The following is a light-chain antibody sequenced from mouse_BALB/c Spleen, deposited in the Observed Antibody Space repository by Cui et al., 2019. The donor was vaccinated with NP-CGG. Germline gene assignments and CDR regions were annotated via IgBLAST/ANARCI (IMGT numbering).Light chain of an antibody. CDR2: GTN. CDR1: TGTVTTGNY. Sequence: QAFVTQETAPTTSPGETVTLTCRSNTGTVTTGNYANWVQEKPDHLFTGLIGGTNNRAPGVPARFSGSLIGDKAALTITGAQTEDEAIYFCALWYSNHWVFGGGTKLTVL. V-gene: IGLV1*01. CDR3: ALWYSNHWV. J-gene: IGLJ1*01.